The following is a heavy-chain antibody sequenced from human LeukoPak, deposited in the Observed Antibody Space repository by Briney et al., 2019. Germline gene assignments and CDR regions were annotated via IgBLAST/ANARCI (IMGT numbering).Heavy chain of an antibody. V-gene: IGHV3-30-3*01. CDR3: TTVDEDTALAPVQGAFDI. Sequence: PGRSLRLSCAASGFTFSSYAMHWVRQAPGKGLEWVAVISYDGTNKFYADSVKGRFTISRDDSKNTLYLQMNSLRTEDTAVYYSTTVDEDTALAPVQGAFDIWGQGTMVTVSS. CDR1: GFTFSSYA. CDR2: ISYDGTNK. J-gene: IGHJ3*02. D-gene: IGHD5-18*01.